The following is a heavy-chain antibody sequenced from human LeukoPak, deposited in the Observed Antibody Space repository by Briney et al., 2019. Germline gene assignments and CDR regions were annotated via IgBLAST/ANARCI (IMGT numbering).Heavy chain of an antibody. D-gene: IGHD3-3*01. CDR3: ARVIRFFPYYYYYMDV. CDR2: INHSGST. J-gene: IGHJ6*03. CDR1: GGSFSGYY. Sequence: SETLSLTCAVYGGSFSGYYWSWIRQPPGKGLEWIGEINHSGSTNYNPSLKSRVTISVDTSKNQFSLKLSSVTAADTAVYYCARVIRFFPYYYYYMDVWGKGTTVTVSS. V-gene: IGHV4-34*01.